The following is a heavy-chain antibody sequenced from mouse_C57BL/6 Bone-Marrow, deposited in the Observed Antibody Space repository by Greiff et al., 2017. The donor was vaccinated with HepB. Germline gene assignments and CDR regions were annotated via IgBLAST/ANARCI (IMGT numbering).Heavy chain of an antibody. J-gene: IGHJ4*01. D-gene: IGHD1-1*01. CDR2: INYDGSST. Sequence: DVKLVESEGGLVQPGSSMKLSCTASGFNFSDYYMAWVRQVPEKGLEWVANINYDGSSTYYLDSLKSRFIISRDNAKNILYLQMSSLKSEDTATYYCSRGSYYGSRYYAMDYWGQGTSVTVSS. V-gene: IGHV5-16*01. CDR1: GFNFSDYY. CDR3: SRGSYYGSRYYAMDY.